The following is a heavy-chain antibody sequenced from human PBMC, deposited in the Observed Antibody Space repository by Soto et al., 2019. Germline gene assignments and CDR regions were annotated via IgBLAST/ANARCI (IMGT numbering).Heavy chain of an antibody. J-gene: IGHJ4*02. D-gene: IGHD3-3*01. V-gene: IGHV3-30*18. CDR3: AKGAGGYDFWSEDRGPSDY. CDR2: ISYDGINK. CDR1: GFTFSSYC. Sequence: PGGSLRLSGAASGFTFSSYCIHWVRQAPCKGLEWVAVISYDGINKYYADSVKGRFTISRDNSKNTLYLQMNSLRAEDTAVYYCAKGAGGYDFWSEDRGPSDYGGQRPLVTVPS.